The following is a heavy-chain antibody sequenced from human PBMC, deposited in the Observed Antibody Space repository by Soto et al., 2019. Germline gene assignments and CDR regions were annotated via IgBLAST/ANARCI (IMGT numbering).Heavy chain of an antibody. V-gene: IGHV1-18*01. CDR3: TRKPTRAPLDY. Sequence: QLVQSGAEVKKPGASVTVSCKASGFTFTSYGFSWVRQAPGQGLEWIGWISANNGDTHYARNFQGRFTMTTDTSTTTAYLELRALVSDDTAVYFCTRKPTRAPLDYWGQGTLVTVSS. CDR1: GFTFTSYG. CDR2: ISANNGDT. J-gene: IGHJ4*02.